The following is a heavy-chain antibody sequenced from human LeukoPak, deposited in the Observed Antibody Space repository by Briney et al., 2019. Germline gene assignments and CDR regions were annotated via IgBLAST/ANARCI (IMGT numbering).Heavy chain of an antibody. V-gene: IGHV3-30*02. Sequence: GGSLRLSCAASGFTFSSYGMHWVRQAPGKGLEWVAFIRYDGSNKYYADSVKGRFTISRDNSKNTLYLQMNSLRAEDTAVYYCARSYSSTPQYYDYYYMDVWGKGTTVTVSS. CDR2: IRYDGSNK. D-gene: IGHD6-13*01. CDR3: ARSYSSTPQYYDYYYMDV. J-gene: IGHJ6*03. CDR1: GFTFSSYG.